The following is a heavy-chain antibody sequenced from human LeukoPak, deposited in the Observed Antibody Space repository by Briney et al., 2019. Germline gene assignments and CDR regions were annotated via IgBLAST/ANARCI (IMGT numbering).Heavy chain of an antibody. D-gene: IGHD1-20*01. CDR2: ISYDGSNK. Sequence: GGSLRLSCAASGFTFSSYAMHWVRQAPGKGLEWVAVISYDGSNKYYADSVKGRFTISRDNSKNTLYLQMNSLRAEDTAVYYCARDPSNWNDSWYFDYWGQGTLVTVSS. CDR3: ARDPSNWNDSWYFDY. J-gene: IGHJ4*02. V-gene: IGHV3-30-3*01. CDR1: GFTFSSYA.